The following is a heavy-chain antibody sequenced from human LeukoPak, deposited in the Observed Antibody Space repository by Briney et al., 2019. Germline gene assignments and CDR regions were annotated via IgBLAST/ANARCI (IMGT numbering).Heavy chain of an antibody. V-gene: IGHV3-23*01. Sequence: GGSLRLSCADSGFTFSNFWMSWVRQAPGKGLEWVSAISGSGGSTYYADSVKGRFTISRDNSKNTLYLQMNSLRAEDTAVYYCAKIMALYCSGGSCNEIDYWGQGTLVTVSS. D-gene: IGHD2-15*01. CDR3: AKIMALYCSGGSCNEIDY. J-gene: IGHJ4*02. CDR2: ISGSGGST. CDR1: GFTFSNFW.